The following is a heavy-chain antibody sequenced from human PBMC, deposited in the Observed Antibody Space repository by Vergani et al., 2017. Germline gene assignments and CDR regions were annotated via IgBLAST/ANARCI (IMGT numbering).Heavy chain of an antibody. CDR1: GGSISSYY. V-gene: IGHV4-39*01. CDR3: ASYVTALDYFDY. CDR2: IYYSGST. Sequence: QVQLQESGPGLVKPSETLSLTCTVSGGSISSYYWGWIRQPPGKGLEWIGSIYYSGSTHYNPSLKSRVTISVDTSKNQFSLKLSSVTAADTAVYYCASYVTALDYFDYWGQGTLVTVSS. D-gene: IGHD2-21*02. J-gene: IGHJ4*02.